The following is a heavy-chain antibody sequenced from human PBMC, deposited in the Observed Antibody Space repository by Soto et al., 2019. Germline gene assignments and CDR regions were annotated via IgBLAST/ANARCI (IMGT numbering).Heavy chain of an antibody. V-gene: IGHV4-4*07. Sequence: PSETLSLTCTASGGSISSYYWSWIRQPAGKGLEWIGRIYTSGSTNYNPSLKSRVTMSVDTSKNQFSLKLSSVTAADTAVYYCARDRFGSSWYREYYFDYWGQGTLVTVSS. J-gene: IGHJ4*02. D-gene: IGHD6-13*01. CDR2: IYTSGST. CDR3: ARDRFGSSWYREYYFDY. CDR1: GGSISSYY.